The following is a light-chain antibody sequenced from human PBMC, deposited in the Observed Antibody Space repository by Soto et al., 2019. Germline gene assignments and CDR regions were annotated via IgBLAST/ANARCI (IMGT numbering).Light chain of an antibody. CDR2: GAS. V-gene: IGKV3-20*01. J-gene: IGKJ1*01. CDR3: QQYGSSPLT. CDR1: QSVSSSY. Sequence: EIVLTQSPGTLSLSPGERATLSCRASQSVSSSYLAWYQQKPGQAPRLLIYGASSRATGIPDRFSGSGSGTDFTLTISRLEPEDCAVYYCQQYGSSPLTFGKGTNVEIK.